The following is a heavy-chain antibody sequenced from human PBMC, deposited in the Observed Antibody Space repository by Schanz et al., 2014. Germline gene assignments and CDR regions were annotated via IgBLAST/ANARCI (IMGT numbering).Heavy chain of an antibody. CDR3: ARGGPAYYFDD. V-gene: IGHV3-20*04. J-gene: IGHJ4*02. CDR1: GFTFENYA. CDR2: INWSDGGST. Sequence: EVQLVESGGGVVRPGGSLRLSCAASGFTFENYALTWVRQVPGKGLEWVSRINWSDGGSTGYADSVRGRFTISRDNAKNSLYLEMNSLRAEDTAVYYCARGGPAYYFDDWGQGTLVTVSS.